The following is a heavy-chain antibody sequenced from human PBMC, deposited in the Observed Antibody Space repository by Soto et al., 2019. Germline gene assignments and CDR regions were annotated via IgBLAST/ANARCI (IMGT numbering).Heavy chain of an antibody. D-gene: IGHD6-13*01. V-gene: IGHV4-34*01. J-gene: IGHJ4*02. Sequence: QVQLQQWGAGLLKPSETLSLTCAVYGGSFSGYYWSWIRQPPGKGLEWIGEINHSGSTNYNPSLKSRVTISVDTSKNQFSLKLSSVTAADTAVYYCATYSSSWYSDYWGQGTLVTVSS. CDR3: ATYSSSWYSDY. CDR1: GGSFSGYY. CDR2: INHSGST.